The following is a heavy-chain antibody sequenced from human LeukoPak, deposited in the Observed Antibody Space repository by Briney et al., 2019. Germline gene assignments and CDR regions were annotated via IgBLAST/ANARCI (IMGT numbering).Heavy chain of an antibody. D-gene: IGHD4-17*01. V-gene: IGHV3-33*01. CDR3: ARLQGDDYDDDVRSPRFDC. CDR2: IWYDGSQK. Sequence: GGSLRLSCAASGFSFSRYGMHWVRQAPGKGLEWVALIWYDGSQKYYAESVKGRFTISRDNSKNTVYLQMNSLRAEDSAVYYSARLQGDDYDDDVRSPRFDCWGQGTLVTVSS. J-gene: IGHJ4*02. CDR1: GFSFSRYG.